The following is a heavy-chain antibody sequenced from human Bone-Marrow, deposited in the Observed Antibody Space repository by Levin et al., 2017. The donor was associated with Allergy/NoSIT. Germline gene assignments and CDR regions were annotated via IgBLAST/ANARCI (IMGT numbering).Heavy chain of an antibody. D-gene: IGHD3-10*01. Sequence: SVKVSCKASGGTFSSYAISWVRQAPGQGLEWMGRIIPILGIANYAQKFQGRVTITADKSTSTAYMELSSLRSEDTAVYYCARDISVWFGELSTWGQGTLVTVSS. V-gene: IGHV1-69*04. CDR3: ARDISVWFGELST. CDR2: IIPILGIA. CDR1: GGTFSSYA. J-gene: IGHJ4*02.